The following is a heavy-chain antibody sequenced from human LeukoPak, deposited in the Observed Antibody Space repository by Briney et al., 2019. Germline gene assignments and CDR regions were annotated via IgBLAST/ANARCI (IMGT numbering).Heavy chain of an antibody. V-gene: IGHV4-34*01. D-gene: IGHD3-10*01. J-gene: IGHJ4*02. CDR3: ARKEGGITMVRGVVGS. CDR2: INHSGST. CDR1: GGSFSGYY. Sequence: SETLSLTCAVYGGSFSGYYWSWIRQPPGKGLERIGEINHSGSTNYNPSLKSRVTISVDTSKNQFSLKLSSVTAADTAVYYCARKEGGITMVRGVVGSWGQGTLVTVSS.